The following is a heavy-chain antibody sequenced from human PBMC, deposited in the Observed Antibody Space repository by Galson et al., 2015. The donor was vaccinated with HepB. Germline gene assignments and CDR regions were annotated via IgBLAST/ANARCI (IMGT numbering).Heavy chain of an antibody. V-gene: IGHV1-18*01. CDR2: ISAYNGNT. Sequence: QSGAEVKKPGESLTISCTASGYTFTSYCISWVRQAPGQGLEWMGWISAYNGNTNYAQKLQGRVTMTTDTSTSTAYMELRSLRSDDTAVYYCARMNTIFVWGFDPWGQGTLVTVSS. D-gene: IGHD3-3*01. CDR1: GYTFTSYC. CDR3: ARMNTIFVWGFDP. J-gene: IGHJ5*02.